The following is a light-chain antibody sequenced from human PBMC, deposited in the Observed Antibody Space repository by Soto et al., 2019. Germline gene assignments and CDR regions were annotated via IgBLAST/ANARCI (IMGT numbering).Light chain of an antibody. CDR1: QSIGIW. V-gene: IGKV1-5*03. CDR2: KAS. CDR3: QQYNYYSWT. J-gene: IGKJ1*01. Sequence: IQMTQSPSTLSASVGDRVAITCRASQSIGIWLAWYQKKPGKAPRFLIYKASTLQTRVPSRFSGSGSGTEFTLTISSLQPDDFATYYCQQYNYYSWTFGQGTKVEIK.